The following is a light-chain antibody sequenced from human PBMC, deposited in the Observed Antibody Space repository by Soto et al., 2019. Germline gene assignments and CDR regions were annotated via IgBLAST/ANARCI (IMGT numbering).Light chain of an antibody. J-gene: IGLJ2*01. CDR3: QSYDSSLSGYVL. CDR1: SSNIGAGYD. CDR2: GNS. Sequence: QTVVTQPPSVSGAPGQRVTISCTGSSSNIGAGYDVHWYQQLPGTAPKLLIYGNSNRPSGVPDRFSGSKSGTSASLAITALQAEDEAGYYCQSYDSSLSGYVLFGGGTKLTVL. V-gene: IGLV1-40*01.